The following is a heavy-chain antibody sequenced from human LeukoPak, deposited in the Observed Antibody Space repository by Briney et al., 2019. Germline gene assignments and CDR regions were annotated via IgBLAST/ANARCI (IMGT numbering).Heavy chain of an antibody. CDR1: GFTVSSNY. CDR3: ARDPRSKTGTGRYGMDV. D-gene: IGHD1-1*01. J-gene: IGHJ6*02. V-gene: IGHV3-66*01. Sequence: GGSLRLSCAASGFTVSSNYMSWVRQAPGKGLEWVSVIYSGGSTYYADSVKGRFTISRDNSKNTLYLQMNSLRAEDTAVYYCARDPRSKTGTGRYGMDVWGQGTTVTVSS. CDR2: IYSGGST.